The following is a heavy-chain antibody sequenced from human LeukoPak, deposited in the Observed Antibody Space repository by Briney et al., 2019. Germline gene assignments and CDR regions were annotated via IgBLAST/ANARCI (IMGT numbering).Heavy chain of an antibody. CDR2: ISGSGGST. V-gene: IGHV3-23*01. J-gene: IGHJ4*02. D-gene: IGHD3-16*01. Sequence: GGTLRLSCAASGFTFSSYGMSWVRQAPGKGLEWVSAISGSGGSTNYADSVKGRFTISRDNSKNTLYLQMNSLRAEDTAVYYCAKLDKYDYVSMGSFDYWGQGTLVTVSS. CDR3: AKLDKYDYVSMGSFDY. CDR1: GFTFSSYG.